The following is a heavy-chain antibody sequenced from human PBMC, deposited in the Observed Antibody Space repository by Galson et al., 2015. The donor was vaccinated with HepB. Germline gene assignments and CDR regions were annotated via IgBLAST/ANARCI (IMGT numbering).Heavy chain of an antibody. CDR3: VGERYSQDLKEFDY. CDR1: GNIFSADY. CDR2: INPESGRT. D-gene: IGHD5-18*01. J-gene: IGHJ4*02. V-gene: IGHV1-2*02. Sequence: SVKVSCKASGNIFSADYYHWVRQAPGQGLEYMGGINPESGRTNSAQSLQGRVIMTRDTSISTVYMELNSLRSDDTAIYYCVGERYSQDLKEFDYWGQGTLVTVSS.